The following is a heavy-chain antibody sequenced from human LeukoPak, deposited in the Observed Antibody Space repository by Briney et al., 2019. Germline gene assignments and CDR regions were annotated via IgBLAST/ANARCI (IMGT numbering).Heavy chain of an antibody. V-gene: IGHV1-45*03. CDR2: ITPFNGNT. CDR1: GYTFTYRY. CDR3: VGSSGWYLGY. Sequence: APVKVSCKASGYTFTYRYLHWVRQAPRQALEWMGWITPFNGNTNYAQKFQDRVTITRDRSMSTAYMELSTLRSEDTAMYYCVGSSGWYLGYWGQGTLVTVSS. J-gene: IGHJ4*02. D-gene: IGHD6-19*01.